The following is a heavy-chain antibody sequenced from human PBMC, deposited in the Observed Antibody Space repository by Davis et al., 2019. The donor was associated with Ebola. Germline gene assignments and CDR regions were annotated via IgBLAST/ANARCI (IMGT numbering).Heavy chain of an antibody. CDR3: ARLGGLEWAFDY. CDR2: IYYTGST. V-gene: IGHV4-59*01. Sequence: MPSETLSLTCTISGGPISTYYWSWIRQSPGKRLEWIGYIYYTGSTNYNPSLKSRVTISVDTSKNQFSLKLSSVTAADTAVYYCARLGGLEWAFDYWGQGTLVTVSS. CDR1: GGPISTYY. D-gene: IGHD1-1*01. J-gene: IGHJ4*02.